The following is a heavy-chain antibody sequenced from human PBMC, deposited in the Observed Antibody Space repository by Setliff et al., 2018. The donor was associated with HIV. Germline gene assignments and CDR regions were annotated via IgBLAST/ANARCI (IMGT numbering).Heavy chain of an antibody. CDR1: GYSIRDNFF. CDR2: IFYTGTT. Sequence: SETLSLTCAVSGYSIRDNFFWGWVRQPPGKGLEWIGSIFYTGTTYYNPSLKSRVTLSLDTSKNQFSLELTSVTAADTAVYYCARGSRQLTIFGVVFKTNYYFMDVWGKGTAVTV. J-gene: IGHJ6*03. D-gene: IGHD3-3*01. V-gene: IGHV4-38-2*01. CDR3: ARGSRQLTIFGVVFKTNYYFMDV.